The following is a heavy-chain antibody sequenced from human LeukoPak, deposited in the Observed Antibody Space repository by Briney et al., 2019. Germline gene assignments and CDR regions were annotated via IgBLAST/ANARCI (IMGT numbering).Heavy chain of an antibody. CDR2: IYYSGTT. CDR3: AREPRSPGGRGRPFDF. V-gene: IGHV4-59*01. J-gene: IGHJ4*02. Sequence: SETLSLTCTVSGGSISSYFCSWIRQPPGKGLEWIGYIYYSGTTNYNPSLKSRVTISVDTSKNQFSLRLSSVTAADTAVYYCAREPRSPGGRGRPFDFWGQGTLVTVSS. D-gene: IGHD2-15*01. CDR1: GGSISSYF.